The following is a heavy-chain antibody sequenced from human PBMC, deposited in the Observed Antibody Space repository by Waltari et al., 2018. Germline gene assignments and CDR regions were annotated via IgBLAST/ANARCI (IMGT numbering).Heavy chain of an antibody. J-gene: IGHJ4*02. Sequence: QVLLQESGPGLVKPSETLSLICAVSGYSITSGYYWGWIRQPPGKGLEWIGSMYHTGSTYYNPSLKSRVTISVDTSKNQFSLKLSSVTAADTAVYYCAREAVPAAMPVGYFDYWGQGTLVTVSS. CDR2: MYHTGST. V-gene: IGHV4-38-2*02. CDR3: AREAVPAAMPVGYFDY. CDR1: GYSITSGYY. D-gene: IGHD2-2*01.